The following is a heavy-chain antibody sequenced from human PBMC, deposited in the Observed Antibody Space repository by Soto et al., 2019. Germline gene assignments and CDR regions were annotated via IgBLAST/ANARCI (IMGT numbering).Heavy chain of an antibody. CDR1: GFTFTSSA. Sequence: SVKVSCKASGFTFTSSAVQWVRQARGQRLEWIGWIVVGSGNTNYAQKFQERVTITRDTSTSTAYMELSSLRSEDTAVYYCAAPGRPTYYDILTGDDAFDIWGQGTMVTVSS. CDR3: AAPGRPTYYDILTGDDAFDI. J-gene: IGHJ3*02. V-gene: IGHV1-58*01. CDR2: IVVGSGNT. D-gene: IGHD3-9*01.